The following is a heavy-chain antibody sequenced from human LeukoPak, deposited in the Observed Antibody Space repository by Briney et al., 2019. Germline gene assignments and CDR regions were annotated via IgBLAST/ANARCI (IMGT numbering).Heavy chain of an antibody. D-gene: IGHD2-2*01. J-gene: IGHJ4*02. Sequence: GGSLRLSCAASGFTFSSYGMHWVRQAPGKGLEWVAVIWYDGSNKYYADSVKGRFTISRDNSKNTLYLQMNSLRAEDTAVYYCAKGGHFPSSSFDYWGQGTLVTVSS. CDR3: AKGGHFPSSSFDY. V-gene: IGHV3-33*06. CDR1: GFTFSSYG. CDR2: IWYDGSNK.